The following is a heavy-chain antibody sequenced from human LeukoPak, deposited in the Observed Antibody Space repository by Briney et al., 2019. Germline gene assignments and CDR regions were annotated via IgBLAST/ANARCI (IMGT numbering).Heavy chain of an antibody. D-gene: IGHD3-10*01. V-gene: IGHV3-11*01. J-gene: IGHJ5*02. CDR3: ARDTYYGSGANWFDP. CDR2: ISSSGSTI. Sequence: KPGGSLRLSCAASGFTFSDYYMSWIRQAPGKGLEWVSYISSSGSTIYYADSAKGRFTISRDNAKNSLYLQTNSLRAEDTAVYYCARDTYYGSGANWFDPWGQGTLVTVSS. CDR1: GFTFSDYY.